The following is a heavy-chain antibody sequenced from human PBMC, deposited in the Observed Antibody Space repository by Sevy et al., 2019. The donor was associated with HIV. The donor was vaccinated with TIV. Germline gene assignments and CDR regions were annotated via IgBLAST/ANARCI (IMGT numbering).Heavy chain of an antibody. Sequence: ASVKVSCKASGGTFSSYAISWVRQAPGQGLEWMGGIIPIFGTANYAQKFQGRVTITADESTSTAYMELSSLRSEDTAVYYCAGRYGPGSNNWFDPWGQGTLVTVSS. J-gene: IGHJ5*02. CDR1: GGTFSSYA. CDR2: IIPIFGTA. V-gene: IGHV1-69*13. CDR3: AGRYGPGSNNWFDP. D-gene: IGHD3-10*01.